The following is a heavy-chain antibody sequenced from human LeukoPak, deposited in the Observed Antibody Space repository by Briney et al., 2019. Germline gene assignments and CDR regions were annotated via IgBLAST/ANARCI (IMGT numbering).Heavy chain of an antibody. Sequence: GGSLRLSCAASGFTFNSYGMHWVRQAPGKGLEWVAVTWYDGSNKYYADSVKGRFTISRDNSKNTLYLQMNSLRAEDTAVYYCARVLVPAATSRYYYYGMDVWGQGTTVTVSS. J-gene: IGHJ6*02. CDR2: TWYDGSNK. V-gene: IGHV3-33*01. D-gene: IGHD2-2*01. CDR1: GFTFNSYG. CDR3: ARVLVPAATSRYYYYGMDV.